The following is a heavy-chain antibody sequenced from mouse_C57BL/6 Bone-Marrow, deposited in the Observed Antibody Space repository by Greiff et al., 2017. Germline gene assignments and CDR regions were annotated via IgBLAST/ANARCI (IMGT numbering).Heavy chain of an antibody. J-gene: IGHJ2*01. D-gene: IGHD1-1*02. CDR1: GFTFSDYG. CDR3: ARGWYPHFDY. Sequence: EVKLMESGGGLVKPGGSLKLSCAASGFTFSDYGMHWVRQAPEKGLEWVAYISSGSSTIYYADTVKGRFTISRDNAKNTLFLQMTSLRSEDTAMYYCARGWYPHFDYWGQGTTLTVSS. CDR2: ISSGSSTI. V-gene: IGHV5-17*01.